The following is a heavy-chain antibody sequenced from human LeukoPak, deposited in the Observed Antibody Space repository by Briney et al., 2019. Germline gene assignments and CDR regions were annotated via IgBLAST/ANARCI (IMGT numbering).Heavy chain of an antibody. CDR3: AEASWVSNADAVL. V-gene: IGHV3-23*01. J-gene: IGHJ4*02. CDR1: GFTFSSYA. D-gene: IGHD1-1*01. CDR2: LRGNGDT. Sequence: GGSLRLSCAASGFTFSSYAMSWVREAPARGLEWVSSLRGNGDTFYADSVKGRFTLSRDDSRNTVYLQLNNLRVEDTAVYYCAEASWVSNADAVLWGQGTVVTVSS.